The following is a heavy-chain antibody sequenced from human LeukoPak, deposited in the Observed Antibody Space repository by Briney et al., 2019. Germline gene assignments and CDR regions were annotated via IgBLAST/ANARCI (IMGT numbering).Heavy chain of an antibody. CDR2: IYYSGST. CDR3: ASSMVRGVITYTIFDY. Sequence: PSQTLSLTCTVSGGSISSGGYYWSWIHQHPGKGLEWIGYIYYSGSTYYNPSLKSRVTISVDTSKNQFSLKLSSVTAADTAVYYCASSMVRGVITYTIFDYWGQGTLVTVSS. V-gene: IGHV4-31*03. D-gene: IGHD3-10*01. CDR1: GGSISSGGYY. J-gene: IGHJ4*02.